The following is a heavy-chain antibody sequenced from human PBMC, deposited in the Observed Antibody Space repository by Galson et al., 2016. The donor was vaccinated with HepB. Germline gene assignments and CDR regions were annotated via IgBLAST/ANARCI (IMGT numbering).Heavy chain of an antibody. J-gene: IGHJ5*02. CDR1: GFTFSDDW. Sequence: SLRLSCAASGFTFSDDWMNWIRQAPGRGLEWVATMNQDGSQKYYVDSVKGRFTISRDNARDSLYLQMDSLRAEDTAVYFCARDPNPINGVNIHHWGQGTLVTVSS. D-gene: IGHD3-3*01. V-gene: IGHV3-7*01. CDR2: MNQDGSQK. CDR3: ARDPNPINGVNIHH.